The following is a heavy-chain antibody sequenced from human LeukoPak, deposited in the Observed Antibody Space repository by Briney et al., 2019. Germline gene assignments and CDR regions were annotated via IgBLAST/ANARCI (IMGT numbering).Heavy chain of an antibody. CDR2: IYYSGST. J-gene: IGHJ3*02. D-gene: IGHD3-9*01. V-gene: IGHV4-59*01. Sequence: ETLSLTCTVSGGSISSYYWSWIRQPPGKGLEWIGYIYYSGSTNYNSSLKSRVTISVDTSKNQFSLKLSSVTAADTAVYYCARAPNENLYDILTGYYPAGAFDIWGQGTMVTVSS. CDR1: GGSISSYY. CDR3: ARAPNENLYDILTGYYPAGAFDI.